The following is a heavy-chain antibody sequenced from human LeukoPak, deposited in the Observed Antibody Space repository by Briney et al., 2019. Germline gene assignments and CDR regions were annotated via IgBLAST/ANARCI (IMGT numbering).Heavy chain of an antibody. J-gene: IGHJ5*02. D-gene: IGHD3-22*01. CDR3: ARYYYDSSGYYENWFDP. Sequence: SETLSLTCTVSGGSISSYYWSWIRQPPGKGLEWIGYIYYSGSTNYNPSLKSRVTLSVDTSKNQFSLRLSSVTAADTAVYYCARYYYDSSGYYENWFDPWGQGTLVTVSS. CDR1: GGSISSYY. CDR2: IYYSGST. V-gene: IGHV4-59*01.